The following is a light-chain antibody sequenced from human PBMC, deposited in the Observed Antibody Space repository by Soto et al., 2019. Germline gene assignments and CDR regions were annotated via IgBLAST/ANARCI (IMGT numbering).Light chain of an antibody. CDR3: QQYNNWIT. Sequence: EIVFTQSPGTLSLSPGERATLSCRASQSVSSSYLAWYQQKPGQAPRLLIYAASNRATGVPARFSGSWSGTEFTLTISSLQSEDFAVYYCQQYNNWITFGQGTRLEIK. V-gene: IGKV3-15*01. CDR1: QSVSSSY. CDR2: AAS. J-gene: IGKJ5*01.